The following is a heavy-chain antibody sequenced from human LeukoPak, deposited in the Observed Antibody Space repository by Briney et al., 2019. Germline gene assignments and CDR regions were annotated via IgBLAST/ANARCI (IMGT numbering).Heavy chain of an antibody. CDR1: GFTFSSYS. Sequence: GGSLRLSCAASGFTFSSYSMNWVRQAPGKGLEWVSYISSSSSTIYYADSVKGRFTISRDNAKNSLYLQMNSLRAEDTAVYYCARVFGQWLARDAFDIWGQGIMVTVSS. V-gene: IGHV3-48*04. D-gene: IGHD6-19*01. J-gene: IGHJ3*02. CDR2: ISSSSSTI. CDR3: ARVFGQWLARDAFDI.